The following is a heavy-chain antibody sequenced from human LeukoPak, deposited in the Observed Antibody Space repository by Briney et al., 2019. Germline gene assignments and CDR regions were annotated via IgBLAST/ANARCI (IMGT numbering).Heavy chain of an antibody. D-gene: IGHD3-16*01. CDR1: GFTFSTYS. Sequence: PGGSLRLSCAASGFTFSTYSMNWVRQAPGKGLEWVTSISGSSTYIHYADSVKGRFTISRDNAKNSLYLQMNSLRAEDTAVYYCARPHISGGYWYFDLWGRGSLVTVSS. CDR3: ARPHISGGYWYFDL. CDR2: ISGSSTYI. J-gene: IGHJ2*01. V-gene: IGHV3-21*01.